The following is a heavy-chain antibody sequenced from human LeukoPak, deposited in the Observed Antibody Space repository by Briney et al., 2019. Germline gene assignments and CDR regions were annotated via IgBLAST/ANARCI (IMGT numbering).Heavy chain of an antibody. Sequence: GGSLRLSCAASGFTFSRYGIHWVRQAPGKGLEWVAVIWYDGSSKYYADSVKGRFTISRDNSKNTLFLQMNSLRAEDTAVYYCARDCRGGSCYYFDYWGQGTLVTVSS. CDR2: IWYDGSSK. CDR1: GFTFSRYG. CDR3: ARDCRGGSCYYFDY. D-gene: IGHD2-15*01. J-gene: IGHJ4*02. V-gene: IGHV3-33*01.